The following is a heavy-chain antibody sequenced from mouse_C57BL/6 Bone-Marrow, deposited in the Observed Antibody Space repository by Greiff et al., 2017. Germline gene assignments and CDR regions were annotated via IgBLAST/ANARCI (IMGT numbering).Heavy chain of an antibody. V-gene: IGHV1-54*01. CDR3: ARMGSDYFDY. D-gene: IGHD4-1*01. CDR2: INPGSGGT. Sequence: QVQLQQSGAELVRPGTSVKVSCKASGYAFTNYLIEWVKQRPGQGLEWIGVINPGSGGTNYNEKFKGTATLTADKSASTADMQLSSLTAEDSAVYVGARMGSDYFDYWGQGTTLTVSS. CDR1: GYAFTNYL. J-gene: IGHJ2*01.